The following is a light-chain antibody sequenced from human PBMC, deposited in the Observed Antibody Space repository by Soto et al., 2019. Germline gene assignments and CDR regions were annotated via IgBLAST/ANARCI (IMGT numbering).Light chain of an antibody. CDR2: AAS. CDR3: QQYDTSPRT. V-gene: IGKV3-20*01. CDR1: GNLGSGY. J-gene: IGKJ1*01. Sequence: DIVLRQSPCRLSLARGGGATGSCVAIGNLGSGYLAWYQQKPGQAPRILIYAASTRATGIPDRFSGSGSGPDSRLTISTLEPEDFAVYYCQQYDTSPRTFGPGTKVDIK.